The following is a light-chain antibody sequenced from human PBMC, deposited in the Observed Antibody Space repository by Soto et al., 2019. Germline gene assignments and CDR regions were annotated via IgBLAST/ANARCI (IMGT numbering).Light chain of an antibody. Sequence: IVLTQSPATLSLSPGKRATLSCRASQYIGSNLAWYQQKPGQAPRLLIYGASTRATGIPARFSGSGSGTEFTLTISSLQSEDFAVYYCQQYNNWPITFGQGTRLEIK. CDR3: QQYNNWPIT. J-gene: IGKJ5*01. CDR1: QYIGSN. V-gene: IGKV3-15*01. CDR2: GAS.